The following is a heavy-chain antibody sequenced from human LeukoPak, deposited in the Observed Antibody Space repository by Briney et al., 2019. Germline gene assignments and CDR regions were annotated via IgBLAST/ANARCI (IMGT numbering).Heavy chain of an antibody. Sequence: PGGSLRLSCAASGFTFDDYGMSWVRQAPGKGLEWVSGINWNGGSTGYADSVKGRFTISRDNAKNSLYLQMNSLRAEDTALYYCARFGHYDSSGYYPTGGDYWGQGTLVTVSS. CDR3: ARFGHYDSSGYYPTGGDY. V-gene: IGHV3-20*04. CDR1: GFTFDDYG. J-gene: IGHJ4*02. CDR2: INWNGGST. D-gene: IGHD3-22*01.